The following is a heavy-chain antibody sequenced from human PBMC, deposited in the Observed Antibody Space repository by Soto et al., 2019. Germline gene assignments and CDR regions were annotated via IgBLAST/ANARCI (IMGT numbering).Heavy chain of an antibody. CDR2: IYPGDSDT. V-gene: IGHV5-51*01. D-gene: IGHD2-2*01. CDR1: GYSFTSYW. Sequence: LKISCKGSGYSFTSYWIGWVRQMPGKGLEWMGIIYPGDSDTRYSPSFQGQVTISADKSISTAYLQWSSLKASDTAMYYCARGYCSSTSCFPADYWGQGTLVTVSS. CDR3: ARGYCSSTSCFPADY. J-gene: IGHJ4*02.